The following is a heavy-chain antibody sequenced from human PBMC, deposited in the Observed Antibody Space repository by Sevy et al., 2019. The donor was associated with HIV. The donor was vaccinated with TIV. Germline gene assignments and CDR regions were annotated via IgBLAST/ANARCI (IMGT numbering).Heavy chain of an antibody. V-gene: IGHV3-15*01. Sequence: GGCLRLSCTASGFTFSNAWMTCVRQTPERGLEWVALIKPITDAGTTDYAAPVQGRFTISRDDSKNTVYLQLNSLKTEDTAVHYGTAGPVSFWGQGTTVPVSS. CDR1: GFTFSNAW. CDR3: TAGPVSF. D-gene: IGHD3-16*01. J-gene: IGHJ4*02. CDR2: IKPITDAGTT.